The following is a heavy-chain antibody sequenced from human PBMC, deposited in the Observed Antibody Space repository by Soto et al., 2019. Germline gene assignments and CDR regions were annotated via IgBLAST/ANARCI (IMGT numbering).Heavy chain of an antibody. CDR1: GGTFSSYD. V-gene: IGHV1-8*02. CDR2: MNPNSGNT. J-gene: IGHJ3*02. D-gene: IGHD5-18*01. CDR3: ARQNTAMVDHDAFDI. Sequence: GASVKVSCKASGGTFSSYDINWVRQATGQGLEWMGWMNPNSGNTGYAQKFQGRVTMTRNTSISTAYMELSSLRSEDTAVYYCARQNTAMVDHDAFDIWGQGTMVTVSS.